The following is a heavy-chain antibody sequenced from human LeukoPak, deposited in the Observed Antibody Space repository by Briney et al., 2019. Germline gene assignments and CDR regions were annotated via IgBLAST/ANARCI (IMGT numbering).Heavy chain of an antibody. Sequence: SVKVSCKASGGTFSSYAISWVRQAPGQGLEWMGGIIPIFGTANYAQKFQGRVTITTDESTSTAYMELSSLKTEDTAVYYCTRVIPVLRYFDWLRVSYYFDYWGQGTLVTVSS. CDR1: GGTFSSYA. CDR2: IIPIFGTA. D-gene: IGHD3-9*01. J-gene: IGHJ4*02. CDR3: TRVIPVLRYFDWLRVSYYFDY. V-gene: IGHV1-69*05.